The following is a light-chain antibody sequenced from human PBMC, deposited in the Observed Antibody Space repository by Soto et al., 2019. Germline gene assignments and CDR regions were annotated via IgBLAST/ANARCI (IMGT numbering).Light chain of an antibody. V-gene: IGKV1-5*01. Sequence: DIQMTLSPSTLSASVGDRVTITCRASQSISSWLVWYQQKPGKAPKLLIYDASSLESGVPSRFSGSGSGTEFTLTISSLQPDDFATYYCQQYNSYSPWTFGQGTKVDIK. CDR2: DAS. J-gene: IGKJ1*01. CDR3: QQYNSYSPWT. CDR1: QSISSW.